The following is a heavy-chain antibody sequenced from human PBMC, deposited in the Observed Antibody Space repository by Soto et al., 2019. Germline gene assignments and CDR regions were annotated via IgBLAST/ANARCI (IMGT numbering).Heavy chain of an antibody. CDR2: SYYTGAT. Sequence: QVQLQESGPGLVKPSQTVSLTCAVSGASMSSGGHSWSWIRQSPGRGLEWIGYSYYTGATYYNPSLKSRVTLSIDRSNNQFSLNFSSVTASDTAVYYCARAPPGPSPRWDVWGQGTTVTVSS. J-gene: IGHJ6*02. CDR3: ARAPPGPSPRWDV. CDR1: GASMSSGGHS. V-gene: IGHV4-30-2*06. D-gene: IGHD3-10*01.